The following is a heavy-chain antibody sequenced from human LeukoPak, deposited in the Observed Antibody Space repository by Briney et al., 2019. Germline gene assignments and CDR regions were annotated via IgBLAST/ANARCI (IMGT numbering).Heavy chain of an antibody. V-gene: IGHV3-11*01. J-gene: IGHJ5*02. CDR3: AREWNIVVVPAAIGWLDP. Sequence: GGSLRLSCAASGFTFSDYYMSWIRQAPGKGLEWVSYISSSGSTIYYADSVKGRFTISRDNAKNSLYLQMNSLRAEDTAVYYCAREWNIVVVPAAIGWLDPWGQGTLVTVSS. CDR1: GFTFSDYY. CDR2: ISSSGSTI. D-gene: IGHD2-2*01.